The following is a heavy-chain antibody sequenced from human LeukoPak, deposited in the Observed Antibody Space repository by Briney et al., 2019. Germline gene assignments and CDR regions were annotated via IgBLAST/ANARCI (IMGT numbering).Heavy chain of an antibody. CDR2: IYYSGST. CDR3: ATHLYAGGTDDAFDI. CDR1: GGSISSSSYY. D-gene: IGHD1-26*01. Sequence: KTSETLSLTCTVPGGSISSSSYYWGWIRQPPGQGLEWIGSIYYSGSTYYNPSLKSRVTISVDTSKNQFSLKLSSVTAADTAVYYYATHLYAGGTDDAFDIWGQGTMVTVSS. J-gene: IGHJ3*02. V-gene: IGHV4-39*01.